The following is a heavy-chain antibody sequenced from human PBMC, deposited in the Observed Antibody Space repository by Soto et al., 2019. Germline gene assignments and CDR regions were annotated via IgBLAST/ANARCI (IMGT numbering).Heavy chain of an antibody. J-gene: IGHJ4*02. D-gene: IGHD2-21*02. CDR1: GYTFTSYD. Sequence: QVQLVQSGAEVKKPGASVKVSCKASGYTFTSYDINWERQATGQGPEWMGWMNPNSGDTHYAQTFQGRVTMTRNTSISTAYMELSSLRSEDTAMYYCARWYGGNSGDYWGQGTLVTVSS. CDR3: ARWYGGNSGDY. CDR2: MNPNSGDT. V-gene: IGHV1-8*01.